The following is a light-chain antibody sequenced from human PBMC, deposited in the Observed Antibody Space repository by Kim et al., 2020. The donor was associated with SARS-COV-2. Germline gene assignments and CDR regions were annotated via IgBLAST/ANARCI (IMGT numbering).Light chain of an antibody. Sequence: NPVQWFQQVPGTAPKLLIYSNNQRASGVPDRFSGSKSGTSASLAIGGLQSEDEADYYCSAWDDSLNGPEFGGGTQLTVL. V-gene: IGLV1-44*01. CDR3: SAWDDSLNGPE. CDR2: SNN. CDR1: NP. J-gene: IGLJ2*01.